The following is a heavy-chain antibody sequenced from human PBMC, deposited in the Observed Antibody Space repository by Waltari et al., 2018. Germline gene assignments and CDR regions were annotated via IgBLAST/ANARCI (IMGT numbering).Heavy chain of an antibody. Sequence: EVQLVESGGGLVQPGGSLRLACAASGFTFRSYLMHWVRQAPGKGLGWVSHVNSEGSSTSYADSVKGRFTTSRDNAKDTLYLQMNSLRDEDTAVYYCVREWGYGENGLDVWGQGTTVTVSS. CDR3: VREWGYGENGLDV. D-gene: IGHD5-18*01. CDR1: GFTFRSYL. CDR2: VNSEGSST. V-gene: IGHV3-74*01. J-gene: IGHJ6*02.